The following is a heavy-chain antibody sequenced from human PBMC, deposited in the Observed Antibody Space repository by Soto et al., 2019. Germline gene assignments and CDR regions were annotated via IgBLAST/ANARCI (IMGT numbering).Heavy chain of an antibody. V-gene: IGHV3-74*01. CDR2: IKSDGSNI. CDR1: GFTFSSYW. CDR3: ARGGFSGSGSFIQGDY. J-gene: IGHJ4*02. D-gene: IGHD3-10*01. Sequence: EVQLVESGGGLVQPGGSLRLSCAASGFTFSSYWMHWVRQAPGKGLVWVSRIKSDGSNINYADSVKGRFTISRDNAKHTRYLQMNSLRAEDTAIYYCARGGFSGSGSFIQGDYWGQGTLVTVSS.